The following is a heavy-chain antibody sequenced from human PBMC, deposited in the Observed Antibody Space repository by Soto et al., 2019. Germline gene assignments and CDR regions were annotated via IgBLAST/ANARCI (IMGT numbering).Heavy chain of an antibody. D-gene: IGHD1-1*01. CDR2: INTSGGST. CDR3: ASSGPRSQFDY. J-gene: IGHJ4*02. Sequence: QVQLVQSGAEVKKPGASVKVSCKASGYTFTSYYMHWVRQAPGQGLEWMGIINTSGGSTSYAQKFQGRVTMTRDTSTSTVYMELSSLRSEDTAVYYCASSGPRSQFDYWGQGTLVTVSS. CDR1: GYTFTSYY. V-gene: IGHV1-46*03.